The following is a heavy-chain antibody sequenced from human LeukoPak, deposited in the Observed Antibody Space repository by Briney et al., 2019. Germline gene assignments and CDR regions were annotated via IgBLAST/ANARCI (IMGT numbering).Heavy chain of an antibody. CDR1: GFTFSNFG. CDR3: AKDLHGGYSSDY. V-gene: IGHV3-30*02. Sequence: GGSLRLSCAASGFTFSNFGMHWVRQAPGKGLEWVSFIGYEGVHKYYADSVKGRFTISKDNSKATLYLQMNSLRPEDTAVYYCAKDLHGGYSSDYWGQGTLVTVFS. CDR2: IGYEGVHK. J-gene: IGHJ4*02. D-gene: IGHD4-23*01.